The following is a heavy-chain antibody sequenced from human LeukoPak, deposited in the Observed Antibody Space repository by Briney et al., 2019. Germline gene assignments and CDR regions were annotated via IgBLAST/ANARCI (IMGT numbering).Heavy chain of an antibody. CDR1: GFTFSSYS. V-gene: IGHV3-48*01. J-gene: IGHJ3*02. CDR3: ARAPVTLDAFDI. D-gene: IGHD4-17*01. Sequence: GGSLRLSCAASGFTFSSYSMNWVRQAPGKGLEWVSYISSSSSTIYYADSVKGRFTISRDNSKNTLYLQMNSLRAEDTAVYYCARAPVTLDAFDIWGQGTMVTVSS. CDR2: ISSSSSTI.